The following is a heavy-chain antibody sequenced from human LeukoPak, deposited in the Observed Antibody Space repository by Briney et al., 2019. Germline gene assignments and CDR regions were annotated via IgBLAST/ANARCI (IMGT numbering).Heavy chain of an antibody. J-gene: IGHJ5*02. V-gene: IGHV1-18*01. CDR3: ARWYYGSGSLGGGNWFDP. CDR2: ISAYNGNT. Sequence: GASVKVSCKASGYTFTSYGISWVRQAPGQGLEWMGWISAYNGNTNYARKLQGRVTMTTDTSTSTAYMELRSLRSDDTAVYYCARWYYGSGSLGGGNWFDPWGQGTLVTVSS. CDR1: GYTFTSYG. D-gene: IGHD3-10*01.